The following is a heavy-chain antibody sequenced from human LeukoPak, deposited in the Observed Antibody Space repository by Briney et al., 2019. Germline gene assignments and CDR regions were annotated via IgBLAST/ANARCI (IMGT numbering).Heavy chain of an antibody. V-gene: IGHV3-9*03. CDR2: ISWNSGSI. Sequence: GGSLRLSCAASGFTFDDYAMHWVRQAPGKGLEWVSGISWNSGSIVYADPVKGRFTISRDNAKNSLYLQMNSLRAEDMALYYCAKDIYGGNSFAWNFDYWGQGTLVTVSS. J-gene: IGHJ4*02. CDR3: AKDIYGGNSFAWNFDY. CDR1: GFTFDDYA. D-gene: IGHD4-23*01.